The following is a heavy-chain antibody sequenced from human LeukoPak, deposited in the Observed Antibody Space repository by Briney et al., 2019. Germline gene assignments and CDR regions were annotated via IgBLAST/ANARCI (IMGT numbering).Heavy chain of an antibody. Sequence: GGSLRLSCAASGFTFSDYYMSWIRQAPGKGLEWVSYISSSGSTIYYADSVKGRFTISRDNAKNSLYLQMSSVRVDDTAVYYCARDRGRYYDSRGFYWGYYFDSWGQGILVTVST. V-gene: IGHV3-11*01. CDR3: ARDRGRYYDSRGFYWGYYFDS. D-gene: IGHD3-22*01. CDR1: GFTFSDYY. J-gene: IGHJ4*02. CDR2: ISSSGSTI.